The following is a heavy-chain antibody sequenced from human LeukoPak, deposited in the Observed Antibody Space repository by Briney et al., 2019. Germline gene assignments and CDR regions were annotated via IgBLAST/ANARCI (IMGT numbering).Heavy chain of an antibody. CDR1: GLTFTTYS. CDR3: ARGIPPGITVVGKDC. J-gene: IGHJ4*02. V-gene: IGHV3-48*04. CDR2: ITRSGRTI. Sequence: GRSLRLSCVPSGLTFTTYSMNWVRQPAEDGLEWVASITRSGRTIYYANSMKGRFTISRDHTKNSLYLQMNSLRAEATAVNYWARGIPPGITVVGKDCWGRGSLVSV. D-gene: IGHD6-19*01.